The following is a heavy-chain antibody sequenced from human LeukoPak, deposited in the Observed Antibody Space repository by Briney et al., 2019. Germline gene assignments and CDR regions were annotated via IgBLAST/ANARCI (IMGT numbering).Heavy chain of an antibody. CDR3: ARGLCSSTSCYTTDFDY. J-gene: IGHJ4*02. Sequence: GRSLRLSCAASGFTFSSYAMHWVRQAPGKGREWVAVISYDGSNKYYADPVKGRFTISRDNSKNTLYLQMNSLRAEDTAVYYCARGLCSSTSCYTTDFDYWGQGTLVTVSS. V-gene: IGHV3-30-3*01. CDR2: ISYDGSNK. CDR1: GFTFSSYA. D-gene: IGHD2-2*02.